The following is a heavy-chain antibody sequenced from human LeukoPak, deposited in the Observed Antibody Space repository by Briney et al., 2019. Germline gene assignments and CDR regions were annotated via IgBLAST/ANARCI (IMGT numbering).Heavy chain of an antibody. CDR1: GGTFSSYA. J-gene: IGHJ6*02. CDR2: IIPIFGTA. Sequence: GASVTVSCKASGGTFSSYAISWVRQAPGQGLEWMGGIIPIFGTANYAQKFQGRVTITADESTSTAYMELSSLRSEDTAVYYCARTCSGGSCSVDVWGQGTTVTVSS. CDR3: ARTCSGGSCSVDV. D-gene: IGHD2-15*01. V-gene: IGHV1-69*13.